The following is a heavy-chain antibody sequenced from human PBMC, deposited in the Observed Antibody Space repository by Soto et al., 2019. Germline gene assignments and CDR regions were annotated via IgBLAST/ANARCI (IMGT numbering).Heavy chain of an antibody. CDR2: ISGSGGST. V-gene: IGHV3-23*01. CDR1: GFTFSSYA. D-gene: IGHD2-21*01. J-gene: IGHJ6*03. CDR3: AKDEVIAILYYYYMDV. Sequence: GGSLRLSCAASGFTFSSYAMSWVRQAPGKGLEWVSAISGSGGSTYYADSVKGRFTISRDNSKNTLYLQMNSLRAEDTAVYYCAKDEVIAILYYYYMDVWGKGTTVTVSS.